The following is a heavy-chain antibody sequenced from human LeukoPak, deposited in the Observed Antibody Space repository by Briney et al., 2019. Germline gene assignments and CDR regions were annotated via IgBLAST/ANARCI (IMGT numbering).Heavy chain of an antibody. CDR1: GYTFTGYY. CDR3: ARGRRGRWLVQPVDY. Sequence: ASVKVSCKASGYTFTGYYMHWVRQAPGQGLEWMGWINPNSGGTNYAQKFQGRVTMTRDTSISTAYMELSRLRSDDTAVYYCARGRRGRWLVQPVDYWGQGTLVTVSS. CDR2: INPNSGGT. J-gene: IGHJ4*02. V-gene: IGHV1-2*02. D-gene: IGHD6-19*01.